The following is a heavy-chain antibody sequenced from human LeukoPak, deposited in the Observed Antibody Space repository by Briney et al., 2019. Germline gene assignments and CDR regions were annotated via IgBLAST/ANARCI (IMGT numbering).Heavy chain of an antibody. J-gene: IGHJ4*02. D-gene: IGHD3-10*01. Sequence: PGGSLRLSCAASGFTFSDPYMDWVRQAPGKGLEWVGRITNKANSYTTEYAASVQGRFTISRDDSKNSLYLQMNSLNTEDTAMYYCARAPFYGSGSFPDYWGEGTLVTVSS. CDR1: GFTFSDPY. CDR2: ITNKANSYTT. V-gene: IGHV3-72*01. CDR3: ARAPFYGSGSFPDY.